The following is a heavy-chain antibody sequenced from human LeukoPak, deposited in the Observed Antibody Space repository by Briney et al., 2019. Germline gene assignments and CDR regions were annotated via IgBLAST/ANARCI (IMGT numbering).Heavy chain of an antibody. D-gene: IGHD3-9*01. CDR3: ASDGLRYPLD. V-gene: IGHV3-33*01. CDR1: GFSFSSYG. J-gene: IGHJ4*02. Sequence: SGGSLRLSCAASGFSFSSYGMHWVRQAPGKGLEWVAVIWYEGSQRYYADSVKGRFIISRDNSKKTVYLQMNSLRAEDAAVYYCASDGLRYPLDWGRGTLVTVSS. CDR2: IWYEGSQR.